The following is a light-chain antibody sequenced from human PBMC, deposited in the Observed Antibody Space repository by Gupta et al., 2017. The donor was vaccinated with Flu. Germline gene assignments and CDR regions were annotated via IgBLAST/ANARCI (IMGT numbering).Light chain of an antibody. Sequence: GSSTIATGIPDRFSCSGSGTDFTLTISRLEPEDFAVYYCQQYGISPLFTFFPGTKVDIK. V-gene: IGKV3-20*01. CDR2: GSS. CDR3: QQYGISPLFT. J-gene: IGKJ3*01.